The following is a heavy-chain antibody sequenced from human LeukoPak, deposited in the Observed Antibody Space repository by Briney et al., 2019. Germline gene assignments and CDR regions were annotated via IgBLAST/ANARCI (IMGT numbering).Heavy chain of an antibody. CDR1: GHTLCKYC. D-gene: IGHD3-3*01. V-gene: IGHV3-7*01. CDR3: ARDNGVVHGVYYMDV. J-gene: IGHJ6*03. Sequence: GGSLRLSCAASGHTLCKYCTPWVRHAPGEGLEWVADIKQDGSEKLYVKSVRGRFTISRDNAKMSLFLQMNSLRAEDTAVYYCARDNGVVHGVYYMDVWGKGTTVTVS. CDR2: IKQDGSEK.